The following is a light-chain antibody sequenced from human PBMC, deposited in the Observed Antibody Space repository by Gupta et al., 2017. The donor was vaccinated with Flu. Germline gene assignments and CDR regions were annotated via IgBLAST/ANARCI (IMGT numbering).Light chain of an antibody. V-gene: IGLV1-40*01. CDR2: GDT. J-gene: IGLJ1*01. CDR3: QSYDSSLRGYV. Sequence: QSVLTQPPSVSGAPGQRVTISCNGRMSNIGGGSDVHWYQHVPGSAPKLLIYGDTYRPSGVPDRFSGSKSGSSASLVITGLQAEDEADYYCQSYDSSLRGYVFGSGTKVTAL. CDR1: MSNIGGGSD.